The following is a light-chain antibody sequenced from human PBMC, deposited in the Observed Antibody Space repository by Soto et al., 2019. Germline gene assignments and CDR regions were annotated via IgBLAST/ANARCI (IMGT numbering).Light chain of an antibody. CDR1: QSAGNF. V-gene: IGKV3D-15*01. CDR2: YIS. J-gene: IGKJ5*01. Sequence: IVMTQSPATVSVSPGETASLSCRASQSAGNFLAWYQQKPGQAPRLLIYYISTRATGIPARFSGSGSGTEFTLTINSLQSEDSAVYYCPQPNQWPITFGQGTRLEIK. CDR3: PQPNQWPIT.